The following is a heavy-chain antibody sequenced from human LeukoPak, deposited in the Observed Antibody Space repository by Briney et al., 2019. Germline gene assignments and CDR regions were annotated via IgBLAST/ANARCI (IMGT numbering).Heavy chain of an antibody. CDR1: GFTFSSYA. V-gene: IGHV3-23*01. J-gene: IGHJ5*02. CDR3: AKPTYSRYYAFWSGYSLFDP. CDR2: ISGSGGST. D-gene: IGHD3-3*01. Sequence: GGSLRLSCAASGFTFSSYAMSWVRQAPGKGLEWVSAISGSGGSTYYADSVKGRFTISRDNSKNTLYQQMNSLRAEDTAVYYCAKPTYSRYYAFWSGYSLFDPWGKGTLVTVSS.